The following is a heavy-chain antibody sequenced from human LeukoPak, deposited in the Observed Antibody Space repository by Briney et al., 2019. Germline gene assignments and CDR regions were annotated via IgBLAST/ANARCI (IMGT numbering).Heavy chain of an antibody. CDR1: GGSISSDY. Sequence: SETLSLTCTVSGGSISSDYWSWIWQPAGKELEWIGRVYTNGNTNYNPSFKSRVTMSVDTSKNQFSLKLSSVTAADTAVYYCARGDSSGSFDYWGQGTLVTVSS. J-gene: IGHJ4*02. CDR3: ARGDSSGSFDY. CDR2: VYTNGNT. V-gene: IGHV4-4*07. D-gene: IGHD6-25*01.